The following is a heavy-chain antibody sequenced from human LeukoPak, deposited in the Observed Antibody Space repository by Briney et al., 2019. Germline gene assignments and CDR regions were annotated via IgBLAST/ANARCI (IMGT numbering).Heavy chain of an antibody. J-gene: IGHJ4*02. CDR2: IYYSGST. CDR1: GGSISSYY. D-gene: IGHD6-19*01. CDR3: AGPGYSSGWYGY. V-gene: IGHV4-59*08. Sequence: SETLSLTCTVSGGSISSYYWSWIRQPPGKGLEWIGYIYYSGSTNYNPSLKSRVTISVDTSKNQFSLKLSSVTAADTAVYYCAGPGYSSGWYGYWGQGTLVTVSS.